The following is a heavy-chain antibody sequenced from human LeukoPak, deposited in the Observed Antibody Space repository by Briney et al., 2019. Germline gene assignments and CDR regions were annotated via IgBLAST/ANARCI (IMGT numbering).Heavy chain of an antibody. Sequence: SETLSLTCTVSGGSISSSSYYWGWIRQPPGKGLEWIGSIYYSGSTYYNPSLKSRVTISVDTSKNQFSLKLSSVTAADTAVYYCASLLGVPATFNRRPYYYYYGMDVWGQGTTVTVSS. D-gene: IGHD2-2*01. CDR2: IYYSGST. CDR3: ASLLGVPATFNRRPYYYYYGMDV. V-gene: IGHV4-39*01. CDR1: GGSISSSSYY. J-gene: IGHJ6*02.